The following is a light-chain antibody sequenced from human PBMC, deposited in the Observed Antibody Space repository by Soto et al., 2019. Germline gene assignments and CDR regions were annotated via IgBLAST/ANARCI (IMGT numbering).Light chain of an antibody. CDR2: DVT. J-gene: IGLJ1*01. V-gene: IGLV2-14*01. CDR1: SSDVGGYNY. Sequence: QSVLTQPASVSGSPGQSITISCTGTSSDVGGYNYVSWYQQQPGKAPKFMIYDVTNRPSGVSNRISGSKSGNTASLTISGLQAEDEADYYCCSYTTSNTRQIVFGTGTKSPS. CDR3: CSYTTSNTRQIV.